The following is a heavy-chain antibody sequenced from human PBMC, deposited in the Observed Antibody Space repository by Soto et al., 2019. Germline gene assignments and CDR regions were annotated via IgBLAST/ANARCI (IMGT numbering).Heavy chain of an antibody. Sequence: QVHLVQSGAEVKKPGSSVKVSCKASGDTFRNYAIDWVRQAPGQGLEWMGSIIPMFGTANYAQKFQARVTITADGAMTTAFMELISVTSEDTAVYYCARESASKTGLALDLWGQGTLITVSS. CDR3: ARESASKTGLALDL. J-gene: IGHJ5*02. CDR1: GDTFRNYA. V-gene: IGHV1-69*18. D-gene: IGHD3-16*01. CDR2: IIPMFGTA.